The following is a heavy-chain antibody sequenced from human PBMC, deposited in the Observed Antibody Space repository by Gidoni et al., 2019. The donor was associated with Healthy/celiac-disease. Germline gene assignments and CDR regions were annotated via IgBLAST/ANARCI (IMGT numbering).Heavy chain of an antibody. CDR1: GFTFDDYA. V-gene: IGHV3-43D*03. D-gene: IGHD6-13*01. CDR2: ISWDGGST. CDR3: AKVRSIAAAGPFDY. J-gene: IGHJ4*02. Sequence: EVQLVESGGVVVQPGGSLRLSCAASGFTFDDYAMHWVRQAPGKGLEWVSLISWDGGSTYYADSVKGRFTISRDNSKNSLYLQMNSLRAEDTALYYCAKVRSIAAAGPFDYWGQGTLVTVSS.